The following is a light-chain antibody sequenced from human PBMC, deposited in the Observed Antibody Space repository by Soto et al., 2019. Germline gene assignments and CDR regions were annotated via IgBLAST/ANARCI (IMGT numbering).Light chain of an antibody. Sequence: QSALTQPASVSGSPGQSITISCTGTSSDVGGYNYVSWYQQHPGKAPKLMIYEVSNRPSGVSNRFSGSKSGNTASLTISRLQADDEADYYCSSYTSSSPYVFGTGTKLTFL. CDR1: SSDVGGYNY. V-gene: IGLV2-14*01. J-gene: IGLJ1*01. CDR2: EVS. CDR3: SSYTSSSPYV.